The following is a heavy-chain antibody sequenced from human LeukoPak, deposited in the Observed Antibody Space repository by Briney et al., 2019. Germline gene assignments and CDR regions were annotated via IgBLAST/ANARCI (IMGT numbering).Heavy chain of an antibody. D-gene: IGHD6-19*01. CDR1: KFTVSSNY. CDR2: INWNGGST. J-gene: IGHJ3*01. CDR3: ARIAMAGIGDGFDL. Sequence: RAGGSLRLSCAASKFTVSSNYMSWVRQAPGKGLEWVSGINWNGGSTGYADSVKGRFTISRDNARNSLYLQMNSLRAEDTALCYCARIAMAGIGDGFDLWGQGTMVTVSS. V-gene: IGHV3-20*04.